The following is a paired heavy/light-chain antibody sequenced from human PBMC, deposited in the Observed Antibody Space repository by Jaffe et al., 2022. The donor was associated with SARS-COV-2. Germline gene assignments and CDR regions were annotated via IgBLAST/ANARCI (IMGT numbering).Heavy chain of an antibody. CDR1: GYRFSNYW. J-gene: IGHJ3*02. Sequence: EVQLVQSGAEVKKPGESLKISCKGSGYRFSNYWIGWVRQVSGKGLEWMGIIYPGDSDTRYSPSFQGQVTISADKSITTAYLQWSSLKASDTAIYYCARPTGGGGNGADAFDIWGQGTMVTVSS. V-gene: IGHV5-51*01. D-gene: IGHD3-10*01. CDR3: ARPTGGGGNGADAFDI. CDR2: IYPGDSDT.
Light chain of an antibody. Sequence: IVMTQSPATLSVSPGERATLSCRASQSVSSNLAWYQQKPGQAPRLLIYGASTRATGIPARFSGSGSGTEFTLTISSLQSEDFAVYYCQQYNSWRLTFGGGTKVEIK. CDR3: QQYNSWRLT. V-gene: IGKV3D-15*01. J-gene: IGKJ4*01. CDR2: GAS. CDR1: QSVSSN.